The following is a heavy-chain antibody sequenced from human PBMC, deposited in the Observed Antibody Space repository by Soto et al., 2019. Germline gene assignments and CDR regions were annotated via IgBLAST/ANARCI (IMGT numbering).Heavy chain of an antibody. J-gene: IGHJ4*02. Sequence: ASVKVSCKASGYTFTSYNINWVRQATGQGLEWMGWMNPDSGNTEYAQQFQGRVIIDRDTSASTAYMELSSLRSEDTAVYYCARGGYFDSSNYLAYWGLGTLVTVSS. D-gene: IGHD3-22*01. CDR3: ARGGYFDSSNYLAY. CDR1: GYTFTSYN. CDR2: MNPDSGNT. V-gene: IGHV1-8*01.